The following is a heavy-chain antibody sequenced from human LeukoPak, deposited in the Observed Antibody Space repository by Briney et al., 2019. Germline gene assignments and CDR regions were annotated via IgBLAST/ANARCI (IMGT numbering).Heavy chain of an antibody. D-gene: IGHD3-10*01. V-gene: IGHV3-23*01. CDR2: ISGSGGST. J-gene: IGHJ6*02. CDR1: GFTFSSYA. Sequence: GGSLRLSCAASGFTFSSYAMSWVRQAPGKRLEWVSTISGSGGSTYYADSVKGRFTISRDNSKNTLYLQMNSLRAEGTAVYYCAKTSTGVGYYYGMDVWGQGTTVTVSS. CDR3: AKTSTGVGYYYGMDV.